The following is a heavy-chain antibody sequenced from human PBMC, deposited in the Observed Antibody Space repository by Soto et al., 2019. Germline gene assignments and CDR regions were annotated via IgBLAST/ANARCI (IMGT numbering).Heavy chain of an antibody. V-gene: IGHV4-59*01. CDR2: VYCSGRT. CDR1: GGSISSYY. J-gene: IGHJ4*02. Sequence: PSGTLSLTCTASGGSISSYYWSWIRQPPGRGREWIGYVYCSGRTNYNPSLKGGVTISVDTSKNQLSLKLNSVTAADTPVYCCARVRFPAAMHYCRQGTLATVS. CDR3: ARVRFPAAMHY. D-gene: IGHD2-2*01.